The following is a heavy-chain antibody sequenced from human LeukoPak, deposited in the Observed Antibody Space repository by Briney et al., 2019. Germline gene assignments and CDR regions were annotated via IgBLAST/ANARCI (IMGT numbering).Heavy chain of an antibody. CDR2: IIPIFGTA. V-gene: IGHV1-69*05. CDR3: ARAPKSGYCSSTSCLVRYFDY. CDR1: GGTFSSYA. Sequence: ASVKVSCEASGGTFSSYAISWVRQAPGQGLEWMGGIIPIFGTANYAQKFQGRVTITTDESTSTAYMELSSLRSEDTAVYYCARAPKSGYCSSTSCLVRYFDYWGQGTLVTVSS. D-gene: IGHD2-2*01. J-gene: IGHJ4*02.